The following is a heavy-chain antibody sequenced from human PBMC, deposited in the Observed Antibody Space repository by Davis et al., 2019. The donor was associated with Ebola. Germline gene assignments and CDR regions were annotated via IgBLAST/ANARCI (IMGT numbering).Heavy chain of an antibody. D-gene: IGHD4-17*01. CDR3: ARMPPDYGDAFDI. CDR2: INPSGGST. V-gene: IGHV1-46*01. CDR1: GFTFTSYY. Sequence: GESLKISCAASGFTFTSYYMHWVRQAPGQGLEWMGIINPSGGSTSYAQKFQGRVTMTTDTSTSTAFMELRSLRPDDTAAYYCARMPPDYGDAFDIWGQGTMVTVSS. J-gene: IGHJ3*02.